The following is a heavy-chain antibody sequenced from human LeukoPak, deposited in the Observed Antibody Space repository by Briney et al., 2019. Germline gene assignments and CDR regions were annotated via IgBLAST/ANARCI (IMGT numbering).Heavy chain of an antibody. V-gene: IGHV3-30*18. CDR1: GFTFSSYS. CDR3: AKGGASVTRYVDY. CDR2: MSNSGENT. Sequence: PGRSLRLSCAASGFTFSSYSMQWVRQTPGKGLEWVGIMSNSGENTFYGEAVKGRFTISRDNSQNTLYLQMNSLRPEDTAVHYCAKGGASVTRYVDYWGQGTLVTVSS. D-gene: IGHD4-17*01. J-gene: IGHJ4*02.